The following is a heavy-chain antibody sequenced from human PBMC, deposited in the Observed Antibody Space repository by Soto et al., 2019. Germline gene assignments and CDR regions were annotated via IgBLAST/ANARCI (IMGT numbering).Heavy chain of an antibody. CDR1: GGSISSSSYY. D-gene: IGHD3-10*01. V-gene: IGHV4-39*01. CDR2: IYYSWST. CDR3: ATVWFGESQH. Sequence: QLQLQESGPGLVKPSETLSLTCTVSGGSISSSSYYWGWIRQPPGKGLEWIGSIYYSWSTYYNPSLKIRVTISVDTSKNQFSLKLSSVTAADTAVYSCATVWFGESQHWGQGTLVTVSS. J-gene: IGHJ1*01.